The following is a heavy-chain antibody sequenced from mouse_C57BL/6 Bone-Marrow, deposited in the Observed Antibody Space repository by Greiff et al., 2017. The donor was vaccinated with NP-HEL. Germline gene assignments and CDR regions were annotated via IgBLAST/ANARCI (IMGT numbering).Heavy chain of an antibody. CDR2: INPYNGGT. V-gene: IGHV1-19*01. Sequence: EVQLQQSGPVLVKPGASVKMSCKASGYTFTDYYMNWVKQSHGKSLEWIGVINPYNGGTSYNQKFKGKATLTVDKSSSTAYMELNSLTSEDSAVYYCARPREDYAMDYWGQGTSVTVSS. CDR3: ARPREDYAMDY. CDR1: GYTFTDYY. J-gene: IGHJ4*01.